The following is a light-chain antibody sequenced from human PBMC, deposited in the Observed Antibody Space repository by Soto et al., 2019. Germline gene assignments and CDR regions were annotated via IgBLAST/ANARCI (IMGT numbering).Light chain of an antibody. V-gene: IGLV2-14*01. CDR3: SSYTSSSTLYV. Sequence: QSVLTQPASVSGSPGQSITISCTGTDSDVGGYNFVSWYQQHPGKAPKLMIYGVTNRPSGVSNRFSGSKSGNTASLTISGLQAEDDANYYCSSYTSSSTLYVFGTGTKVTVL. CDR2: GVT. J-gene: IGLJ1*01. CDR1: DSDVGGYNF.